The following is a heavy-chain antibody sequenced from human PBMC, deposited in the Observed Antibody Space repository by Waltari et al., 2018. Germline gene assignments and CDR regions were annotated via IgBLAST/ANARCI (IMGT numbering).Heavy chain of an antibody. CDR2: IIPILGIA. V-gene: IGHV1-69*04. Sequence: QVQLVQSGAEVKTPGSSVKVSCKASGGTFCSYAISWIRQAPGQGLEWMGGIIPILGIANYAQKFQGRVTITADESTSTAYMELSSLRSEDTAVYYCARDISPHIISSYAFDIWGQGTMVTVSS. D-gene: IGHD3-10*01. CDR1: GGTFCSYA. J-gene: IGHJ3*02. CDR3: ARDISPHIISSYAFDI.